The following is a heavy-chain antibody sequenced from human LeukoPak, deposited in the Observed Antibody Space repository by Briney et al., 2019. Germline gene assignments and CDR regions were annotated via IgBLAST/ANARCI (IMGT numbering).Heavy chain of an antibody. CDR3: ARSPQYYFDY. V-gene: IGHV4-34*01. J-gene: IGHJ4*02. CDR2: INHSGST. CDR1: GGSFSGYY. Sequence: NPSETLSLTCAVYGGSFSGYYWSWIRQPPGKGLEWIGEINHSGSTNYNPSLKSRVTISVDRSKNQFSLKLSSVTAADTAVYYCARSPQYYFDYWGQGTLVTVSS.